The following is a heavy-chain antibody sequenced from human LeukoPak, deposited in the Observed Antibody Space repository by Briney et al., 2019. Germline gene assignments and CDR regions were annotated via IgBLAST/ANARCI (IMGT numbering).Heavy chain of an antibody. V-gene: IGHV3-33*01. CDR2: IWYDGSNK. J-gene: IGHJ4*02. CDR3: AREHLYSSSWYTDLYYFDY. D-gene: IGHD6-13*01. Sequence: PGGSLRLSCAASGFTFSSYGMHWVRQAPGKGLEWVAVIWYDGSNKYYADSVKGRFTISRDNSKNTLYLQMNSLRAEDTAVYYCAREHLYSSSWYTDLYYFDYWGQGTLVTVSS. CDR1: GFTFSSYG.